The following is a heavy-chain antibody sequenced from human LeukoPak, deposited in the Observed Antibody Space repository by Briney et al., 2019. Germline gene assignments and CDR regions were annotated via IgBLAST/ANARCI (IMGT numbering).Heavy chain of an antibody. CDR1: GFTFSSYA. D-gene: IGHD6-13*01. CDR2: ISYDGSNK. CDR3: ARDQGQQLAIDY. Sequence: GSLRLSCAASGFTFSSYAMHWVHQAPGKGLEWVAVISYDGSNKYYADSVKGRFTISRDNSKNTLYLQMNSLRAEDTAVYYCARDQGQQLAIDYWGQGTLVTVSS. V-gene: IGHV3-30*04. J-gene: IGHJ4*02.